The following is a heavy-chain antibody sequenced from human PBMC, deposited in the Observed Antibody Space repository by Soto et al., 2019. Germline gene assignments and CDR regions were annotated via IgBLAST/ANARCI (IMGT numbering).Heavy chain of an antibody. CDR2: IYNSGST. CDR1: GGSVSSGGYY. Sequence: QVQLQESGPGLVRPSQTLSLTCTVSGGSVSSGGYYWTWIRHLPGKGLEYIGYIYNSGSTYYNQSLKSRLTISEDTSKNQFSLKLGSVTAADTAVHYCARGAGTTSRLVGGPFDSWGQGTLVTVSS. CDR3: ARGAGTTSRLVGGPFDS. V-gene: IGHV4-31*03. J-gene: IGHJ4*02. D-gene: IGHD1-7*01.